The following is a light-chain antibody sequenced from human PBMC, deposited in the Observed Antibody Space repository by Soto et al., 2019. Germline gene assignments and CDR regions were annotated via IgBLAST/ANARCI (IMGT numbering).Light chain of an antibody. CDR1: QSVNSN. Sequence: TLSLSPGERATLSCRASQSVNSNLAWYQQKPGQAPRLLIYDASTRATGIPARFSGSGSGTEFTLTITSLQSEDFAVYSCQQYNIWPQTFGQGTKVDIK. J-gene: IGKJ1*01. CDR2: DAS. CDR3: QQYNIWPQT. V-gene: IGKV3-15*01.